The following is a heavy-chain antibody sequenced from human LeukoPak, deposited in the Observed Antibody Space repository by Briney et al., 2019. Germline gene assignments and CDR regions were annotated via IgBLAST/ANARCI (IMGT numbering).Heavy chain of an antibody. D-gene: IGHD4-17*01. J-gene: IGHJ4*02. CDR2: ISAYNGNT. CDR1: GYTFTGYG. Sequence: ASVKVSCKASGYTFTGYGISWVRQAPGQGLEWMGWISAYNGNTNYAQKLQGRVTMTTDTSTSTAYMELRSLRSDDTAVYYCAREENDGDYVAYWGQGTLVTVSS. CDR3: AREENDGDYVAY. V-gene: IGHV1-18*04.